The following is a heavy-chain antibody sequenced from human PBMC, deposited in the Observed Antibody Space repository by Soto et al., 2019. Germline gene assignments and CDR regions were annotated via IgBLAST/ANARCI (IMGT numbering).Heavy chain of an antibody. CDR3: VAGSGWLPDF. CDR1: GFTFSSYW. CDR2: TGSDDST. J-gene: IGHJ4*02. V-gene: IGHV3-74*01. Sequence: GGSLRLSCVASGFTFSSYWMHWVRRTPGKGLVWVSHTGSDDSTYYADSVKGRFTISRDNSKNTLYLQMNSLRAEDTAVYYCVAGSGWLPDFWGQGTLVTVSS. D-gene: IGHD6-19*01.